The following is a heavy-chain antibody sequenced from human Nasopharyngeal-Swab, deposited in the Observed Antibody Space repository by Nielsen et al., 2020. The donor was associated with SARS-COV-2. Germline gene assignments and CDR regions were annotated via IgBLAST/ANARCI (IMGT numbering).Heavy chain of an antibody. CDR1: GYSLSSGYY. J-gene: IGHJ4*02. D-gene: IGHD2-8*01. CDR2: MFHRGST. CDR3: ARGFGYCTNGVCYTWHDY. V-gene: IGHV4-38-2*01. Sequence: GSLRLSCAVSGYSLSSGYYWGWIRQSPGKGLEWIGAMFHRGSTYLNPSLKSRVTISIDTSKNQFSLELSSVTAADTAVYYCARGFGYCTNGVCYTWHDYWGQGTLATVSS.